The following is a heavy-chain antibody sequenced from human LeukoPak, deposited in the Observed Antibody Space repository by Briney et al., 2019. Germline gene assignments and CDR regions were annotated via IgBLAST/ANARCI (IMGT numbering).Heavy chain of an antibody. J-gene: IGHJ4*02. D-gene: IGHD1-14*01. Sequence: GVSLRLSCAASGFTFTPYAMSWVRQAPGKGLQWVSALSGSGASTYYADSVKGRFTISRDNSKNTVYLQMNSLRAEDTAVYYCAKNHYNTDSYSDYWGQGTLVTVSS. CDR1: GFTFTPYA. V-gene: IGHV3-23*01. CDR3: AKNHYNTDSYSDY. CDR2: LSGSGAST.